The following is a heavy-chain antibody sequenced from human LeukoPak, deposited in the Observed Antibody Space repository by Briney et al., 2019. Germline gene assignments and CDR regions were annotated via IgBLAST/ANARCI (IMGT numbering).Heavy chain of an antibody. CDR1: GFTVSTNY. Sequence: GGSLRLSCAASGFTVSTNYMTWVRQAPGKGLEWVSVTYSDGSTYYADSVKGRFTISRDNSKDTLYLQMNSLRGDDTAIYYCAALPFYWGQGTLVTVSS. J-gene: IGHJ4*02. CDR3: AALPFY. D-gene: IGHD1-26*01. V-gene: IGHV3-66*02. CDR2: TYSDGST.